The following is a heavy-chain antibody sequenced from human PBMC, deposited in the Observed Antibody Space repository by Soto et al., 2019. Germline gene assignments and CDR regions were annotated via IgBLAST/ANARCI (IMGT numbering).Heavy chain of an antibody. Sequence: PGESLRISWKASGCTFTGYYMHWGRQAPGQGLEWMGWINPNSGGTNYAQKFQGWVTMTRDTSISTAYMELSRLRSDDTAVYYCARVGRAMVNGLDYWGQGTLVTVSS. CDR2: INPNSGGT. CDR1: GCTFTGYY. CDR3: ARVGRAMVNGLDY. V-gene: IGHV1-2*04. J-gene: IGHJ4*02. D-gene: IGHD5-18*01.